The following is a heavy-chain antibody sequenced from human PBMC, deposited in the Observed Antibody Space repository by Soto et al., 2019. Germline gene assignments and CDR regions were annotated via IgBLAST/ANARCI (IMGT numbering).Heavy chain of an antibody. CDR3: ARGPPLDDPVVPAAAGWFDP. Sequence: EVQLVESGGGLVQPGGSLRLSCAASGFTFSSYAMHWVRQAPGXXXXXXXXXXSXGGSTYYANSVKGRFTISRDNSKNTLYLQMGSLRAXDMAVYYCARGPPLDDPVVPAAAGWFDPWGQGTLVTVSS. D-gene: IGHD2-2*01. CDR1: GFTFSSYA. CDR2: XXSXGGST. V-gene: IGHV3-64*01. J-gene: IGHJ5*02.